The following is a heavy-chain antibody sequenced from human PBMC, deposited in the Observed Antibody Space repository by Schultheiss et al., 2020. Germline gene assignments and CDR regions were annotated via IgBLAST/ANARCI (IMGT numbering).Heavy chain of an antibody. J-gene: IGHJ3*02. Sequence: SVKVSCKASGYTFTSYGISWVRQAPGQGLEWMGGIIPIFGTANYAQKFQGRVTITADESTSTAYMELSSLRSEDTAVYYCAAPSRQWPPDGGAFDIWGQGTMVTVSS. CDR2: IIPIFGTA. V-gene: IGHV1-69*13. CDR1: GYTFTSYG. D-gene: IGHD6-19*01. CDR3: AAPSRQWPPDGGAFDI.